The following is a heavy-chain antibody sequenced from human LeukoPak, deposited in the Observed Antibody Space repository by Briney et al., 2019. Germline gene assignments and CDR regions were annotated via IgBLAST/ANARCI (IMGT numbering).Heavy chain of an antibody. D-gene: IGHD6-13*01. CDR3: ARDRPPQLVRPFDY. CDR2: INPNSGGT. Sequence: ASVKVSCKASGYIFTGYYMHWVRQAPGQGLEWMGWINPNSGGTNYAHKFQGRVTMTRDTSISTAYMELSRLRSDDTAVYYCARDRPPQLVRPFDYWGQGTLVTVST. V-gene: IGHV1-2*07. CDR1: GYIFTGYY. J-gene: IGHJ4*02.